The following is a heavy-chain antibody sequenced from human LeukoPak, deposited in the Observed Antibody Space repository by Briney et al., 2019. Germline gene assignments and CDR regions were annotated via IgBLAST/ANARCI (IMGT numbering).Heavy chain of an antibody. CDR2: ISSSSSYI. CDR3: ARDRLIDGYNKNWFDP. CDR1: GFTFSSYS. Sequence: GGSLRLSRAASGFTFSSYSMNWVRQAPGKGLEWVSSISSSSSYIYYADSVKGRFTISRDNAKNSLYLQMNSLRAEDTAVYYCARDRLIDGYNKNWFDPWGQGTLVTVSS. D-gene: IGHD5-24*01. J-gene: IGHJ5*02. V-gene: IGHV3-21*01.